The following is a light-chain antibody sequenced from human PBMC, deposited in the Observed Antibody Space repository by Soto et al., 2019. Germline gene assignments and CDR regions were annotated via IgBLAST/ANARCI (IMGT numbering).Light chain of an antibody. V-gene: IGLV2-14*01. CDR2: DVS. CDR1: SSDVGGYNY. CDR3: SSYTSSSTLPYV. J-gene: IGLJ1*01. Sequence: QSALTQPASVSGSPGQSITISCTGTSSDVGGYNYVSWYQQHPGKAPKVMIYDVSNRPSGVSNRFSGSKSGNTASLTISGLQAEDGADYYCSSYTSSSTLPYVFGTGTKVTVL.